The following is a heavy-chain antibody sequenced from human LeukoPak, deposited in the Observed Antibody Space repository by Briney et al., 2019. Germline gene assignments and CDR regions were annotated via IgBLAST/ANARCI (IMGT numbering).Heavy chain of an antibody. CDR1: GFAFSRSG. J-gene: IGHJ4*02. CDR3: ARDPKYSNSWFFDY. V-gene: IGHV3-33*01. Sequence: GGALRLSCAASGFAFSRSGMHWVRQAPGKGREWVAVVWYDGSKKHYADSVKGRFTISRDNSNNTLYLQMNSLRAEDTAVYYCARDPKYSNSWFFDYWGQGTLVTVSS. CDR2: VWYDGSKK. D-gene: IGHD6-13*01.